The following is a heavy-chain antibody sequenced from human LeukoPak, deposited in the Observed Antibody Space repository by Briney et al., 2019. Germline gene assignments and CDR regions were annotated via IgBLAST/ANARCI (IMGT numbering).Heavy chain of an antibody. D-gene: IGHD3-22*01. V-gene: IGHV3-48*03. J-gene: IGHJ4*02. CDR2: ISSSGSTI. CDR1: GFTFSSYE. CDR3: ARGRLLSGYSIYYFDY. Sequence: PGRSLRLSCAASGFTFSSYEMNWVRQAPGKGLEWVSYISSSGSTIYYADSVKGRFTISRDNAENSVYLQMNSLRAEDTAVYYCARGRLLSGYSIYYFDYWGQGTLVTVSS.